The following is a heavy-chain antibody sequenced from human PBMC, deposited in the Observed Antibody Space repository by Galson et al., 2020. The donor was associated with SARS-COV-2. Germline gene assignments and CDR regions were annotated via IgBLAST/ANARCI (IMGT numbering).Heavy chain of an antibody. Sequence: GGSLRLSCTASGFTFINYAMNWVRQAPGKGLEWVSAINGRGFKTYYADSVNGRFTISRDNAKNTLYLQMNSLRAEDSAVYYCAKESGPPRGGWDYGGQGILVTVSS. CDR2: INGRGFKT. D-gene: IGHD6-19*01. CDR3: AKESGPPRGGWDY. CDR1: GFTFINYA. J-gene: IGHJ4*02. V-gene: IGHV3-23*01.